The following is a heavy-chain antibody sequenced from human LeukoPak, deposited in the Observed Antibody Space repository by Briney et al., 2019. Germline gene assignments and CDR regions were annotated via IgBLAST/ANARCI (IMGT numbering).Heavy chain of an antibody. CDR1: GGTFSSYA. CDR3: ASNDNDYGDYYYYYMDV. D-gene: IGHD4-17*01. CDR2: IIPIFGTA. Sequence: SVTVSCKASGGTFSSYAISWVRQAPGQGLEWMGGIIPIFGTANYAQKFQGRVTITADESTSTAYMELSSLRSEDTAVYYCASNDNDYGDYYYYYMDVWGKGTTVTISS. J-gene: IGHJ6*03. V-gene: IGHV1-69*13.